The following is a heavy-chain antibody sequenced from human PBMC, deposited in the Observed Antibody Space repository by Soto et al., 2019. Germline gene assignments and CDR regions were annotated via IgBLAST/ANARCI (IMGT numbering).Heavy chain of an antibody. D-gene: IGHD2-21*01. CDR2: ISTDNGNT. Sequence: QVHLVQSGAEVRKPGASVKVSCKASGYSFTSYGISWVRQAPGQGLEWMGWISTDNGNTNYAHNLQGRVSMTIDPSTSTAYVELWSLGSDDTAVYYCARDVPDTSLFFYYYGMDVWRQGTTVTVSS. CDR1: GYSFTSYG. J-gene: IGHJ6*02. V-gene: IGHV1-18*01. CDR3: ARDVPDTSLFFYYYGMDV.